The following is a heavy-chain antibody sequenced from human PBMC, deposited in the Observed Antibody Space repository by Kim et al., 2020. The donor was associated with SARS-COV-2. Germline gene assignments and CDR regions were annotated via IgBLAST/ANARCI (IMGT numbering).Heavy chain of an antibody. CDR1: GFTFSSSW. J-gene: IGHJ3*02. V-gene: IGHV3-7*03. CDR2: IKEDGRTK. D-gene: IGHD3-10*01. Sequence: GGSLRLSCAASGFTFSSSWMTWVRQAPGKGLEWVANIKEDGRTKYYVDSVKGRLTISRDNAQNSLYLQMNSLRTEDTAIYFCARARALVRGAISGFDIWGQGTTVTVSS. CDR3: ARARALVRGAISGFDI.